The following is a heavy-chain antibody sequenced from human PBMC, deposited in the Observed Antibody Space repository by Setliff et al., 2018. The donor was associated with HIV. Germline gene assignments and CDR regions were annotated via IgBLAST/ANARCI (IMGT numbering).Heavy chain of an antibody. CDR2: ISSDNKYM. V-gene: IGHV3-21*03. D-gene: IGHD1-26*01. Sequence: LRLSCAASGFDFSAFSMNWVRQSPGKGLEWVSSISSDNKYMYYADSVQGRFTISRDNAKKSLFLQMNSLRADETALYYCARPPSGGWWEGGVAFDIWGHGTMVTVSS. J-gene: IGHJ3*02. CDR3: ARPPSGGWWEGGVAFDI. CDR1: GFDFSAFS.